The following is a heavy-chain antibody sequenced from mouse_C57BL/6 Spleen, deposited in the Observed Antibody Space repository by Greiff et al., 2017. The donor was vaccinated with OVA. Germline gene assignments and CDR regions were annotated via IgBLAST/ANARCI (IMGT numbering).Heavy chain of an antibody. Sequence: EVNLVESGAGLVKPGGSLKLSCAASGFTFSSYAMSWVRQTPEKRLEWVAYISSGGDYINYADNVKGRFTFTRDNARNTLYLQMSSLKSEDTALYYCTRDITAVPFAYWGQRTLVTVSA. J-gene: IGHJ3*01. CDR3: TRDITAVPFAY. CDR2: ISSGGDYI. D-gene: IGHD1-3*01. CDR1: GFTFSSYA. V-gene: IGHV5-9-1*02.